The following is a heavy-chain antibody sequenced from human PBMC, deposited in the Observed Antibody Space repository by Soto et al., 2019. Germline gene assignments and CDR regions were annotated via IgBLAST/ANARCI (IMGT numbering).Heavy chain of an antibody. Sequence: PSETLSLTCNSSGGPLSSFYYSWIRQAPGKGLEWIGYIYYTGSTNYNPSLKSRVTMSVDTSKNQFSLKLTSVTAADTAAYFCAVTRGGAHPHDIWGQGTMVTV. D-gene: IGHD2-21*02. CDR2: IYYTGST. CDR3: AVTRGGAHPHDI. CDR1: GGPLSSFY. J-gene: IGHJ3*02. V-gene: IGHV4-59*01.